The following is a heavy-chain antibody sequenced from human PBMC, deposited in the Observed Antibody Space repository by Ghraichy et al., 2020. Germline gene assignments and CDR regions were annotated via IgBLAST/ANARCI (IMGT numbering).Heavy chain of an antibody. V-gene: IGHV4-59*01. CDR3: ARGVDFWNGYSFDC. Sequence: SETLSLTCSVSGGSISTYYWSWIRQPPGKGLEWIGYVYYSGSTEYIPSLESRVAMSVDTSKNQFSLRSSSVTAADTAVYYCARGVDFWNGYSFDCWGKGTLVTVSS. J-gene: IGHJ4*02. CDR2: VYYSGST. CDR1: GGSISTYY. D-gene: IGHD3-3*01.